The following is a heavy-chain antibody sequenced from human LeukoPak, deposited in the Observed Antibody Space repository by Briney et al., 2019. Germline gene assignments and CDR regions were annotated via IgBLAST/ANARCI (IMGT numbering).Heavy chain of an antibody. CDR3: AREGXAAAGXYYFDY. V-gene: IGHV3-33*08. D-gene: IGHD6-13*01. CDR2: IWYDGSNK. J-gene: IGHJ4*02. Sequence: GGSLRLSCAASGFTFSSYAMHWVRQAPGKGLEWVAVIWYDGSNKYYADSVKGRFTISRDNSKNTLYLQMNSLRAEDTAVYYCAREGXAAAGXYYFDYWGQXXXXXVSS. CDR1: GFTFSSYA.